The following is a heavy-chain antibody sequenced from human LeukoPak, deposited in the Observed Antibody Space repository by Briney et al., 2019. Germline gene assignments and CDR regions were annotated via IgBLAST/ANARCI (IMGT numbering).Heavy chain of an antibody. CDR3: ARERRIQLWLLLDY. CDR2: INPNSGGT. D-gene: IGHD5-18*01. V-gene: IGHV1-2*06. J-gene: IGHJ4*02. CDR1: GYTFTGYY. Sequence: ASVNVSCKASGYTFTGYYMHWVRQAPGQGLEWMGRINPNSGGTNYAQKFQGRVTMTRDTSISTAYMELSRLRSDDTAVYSCARERRIQLWLLLDYWGQGTLVTVSS.